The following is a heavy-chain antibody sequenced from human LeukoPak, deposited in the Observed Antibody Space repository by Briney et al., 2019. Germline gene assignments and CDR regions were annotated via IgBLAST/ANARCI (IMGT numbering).Heavy chain of an antibody. CDR3: ARLVAVTGTVDWFDP. Sequence: PSETLSLTCAVYGGSFSGYYWSWIRQPPGKGLEWIGEINHSGSTNYNPSLKSRVTISLDTSKSQFSLKLSSVIAADTAVYYCARLVAVTGTVDWFDPWGQGTVVTVSS. CDR2: INHSGST. D-gene: IGHD2-21*02. CDR1: GGSFSGYY. V-gene: IGHV4-34*01. J-gene: IGHJ5*02.